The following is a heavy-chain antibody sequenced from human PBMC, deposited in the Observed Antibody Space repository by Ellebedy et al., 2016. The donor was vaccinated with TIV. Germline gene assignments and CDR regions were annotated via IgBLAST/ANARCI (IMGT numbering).Heavy chain of an antibody. J-gene: IGHJ3*02. CDR3: ARSERTDFWSGYSKDTGAFDI. D-gene: IGHD3-3*01. V-gene: IGHV1-46*01. Sequence: ASVKVSXKASRYTFTSYYMHWVRQAPGQGLEWMGIINPSGGSTSYAQKFQGRVTITADESTSTAYMELSSLRSEDTAVYYCARSERTDFWSGYSKDTGAFDIWGQGTMVTVSS. CDR1: RYTFTSYY. CDR2: INPSGGST.